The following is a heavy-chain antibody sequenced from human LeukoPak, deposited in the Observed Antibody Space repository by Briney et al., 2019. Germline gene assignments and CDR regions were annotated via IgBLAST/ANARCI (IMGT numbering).Heavy chain of an antibody. CDR2: IGISSGNT. J-gene: IGHJ4*02. D-gene: IGHD5-24*01. V-gene: IGHV3-48*01. CDR1: GFRFSDYS. CDR3: ARDYKYAFDN. Sequence: GGSLRLSCAASGFRFSDYSMNWVRQAPGKGLEWISYIGISSGNTNYADSVKGRFTISGDKAKNSLYLQMNSLRVEDTAVYFCARDYKYAFDNWGQGTLVTVSS.